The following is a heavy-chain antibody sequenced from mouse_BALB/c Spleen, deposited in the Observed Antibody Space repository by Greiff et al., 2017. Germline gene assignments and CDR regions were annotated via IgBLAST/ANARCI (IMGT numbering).Heavy chain of an antibody. V-gene: IGHV1-12*01. CDR2: IYPGNGDT. J-gene: IGHJ4*01. D-gene: IGHD2-4*01. CDR1: GYTFTSYN. Sequence: QVQLQQPGAELVKPGASVKMSCKASGYTFTSYNMHWVKQTPGQGLEWIGAIYPGNGDTSYNQKFKGKATLTADKSSSTAYMQLSSLTSEDSAVYYCAREITTDAMDYWGQGTSVTVSS. CDR3: AREITTDAMDY.